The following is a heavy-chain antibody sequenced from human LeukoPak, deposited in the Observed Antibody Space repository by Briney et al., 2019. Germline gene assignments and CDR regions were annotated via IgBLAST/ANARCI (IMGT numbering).Heavy chain of an antibody. J-gene: IGHJ3*02. CDR1: GYTFTGYY. V-gene: IGHV1-2*02. CDR3: ARRLIRGYCSSTSCPGAFDI. CDR2: INHNSGGT. D-gene: IGHD2-2*01. Sequence: ASVKVSCKASGYTFTGYYMHWVRQAPGQGLEWMGWINHNSGGTNYAQKFQGRVTMTRDTSISTAYMELSRLRADDTAVYYCARRLIRGYCSSTSCPGAFDIWGQGTMVTVSS.